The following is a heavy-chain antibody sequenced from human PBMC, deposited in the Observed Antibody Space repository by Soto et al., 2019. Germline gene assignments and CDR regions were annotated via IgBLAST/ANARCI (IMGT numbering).Heavy chain of an antibody. CDR3: ARGPAYGDYGLYYYYYMDV. V-gene: IGHV1-8*01. CDR2: MNPNSGNT. CDR1: GYTFTSYE. Sequence: ASVKVSCKASGYTFTSYEINWVRQATGQGLEWLGWMNPNSGNTGYAQKFQGRVTMTRNTSTSTAYMELSSLRSEDTAVYYCARGPAYGDYGLYYYYYMDVWGKGTRDSGSS. D-gene: IGHD4-17*01. J-gene: IGHJ6*03.